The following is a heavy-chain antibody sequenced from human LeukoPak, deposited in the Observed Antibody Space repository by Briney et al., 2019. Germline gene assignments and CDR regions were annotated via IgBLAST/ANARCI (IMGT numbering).Heavy chain of an antibody. CDR1: GYSFTSYG. CDR2: ISAYNGNT. CDR3: ARVPSGGPFDY. J-gene: IGHJ4*02. V-gene: IGHV1-18*01. D-gene: IGHD2-15*01. Sequence: ASVPLSCKASGYSFTSYGLSWVRQAPRHGLEWMGWISAYNGNTNYAQRLQGRVTMTTATSTSTAYMELRSLTSDDTAVYYCARVPSGGPFDYWGQGTLVTVSS.